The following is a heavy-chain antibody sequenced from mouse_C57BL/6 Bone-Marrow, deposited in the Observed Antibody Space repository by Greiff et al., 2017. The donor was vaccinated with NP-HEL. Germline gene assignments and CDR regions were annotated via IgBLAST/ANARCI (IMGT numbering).Heavy chain of an antibody. Sequence: QVQLKQPGAELVKPGASVKLSCKASGYTFTSYWMHWVKQRPGQGLEWIGMIHPNSGSTNYNEKFKSKATLTVDKSSSTAYMQLSSLTSEDSAVYYCAGYYGSSSWFADWGQGTLVTVSA. CDR3: AGYYGSSSWFAD. J-gene: IGHJ3*01. CDR1: GYTFTSYW. CDR2: IHPNSGST. D-gene: IGHD1-1*01. V-gene: IGHV1-64*01.